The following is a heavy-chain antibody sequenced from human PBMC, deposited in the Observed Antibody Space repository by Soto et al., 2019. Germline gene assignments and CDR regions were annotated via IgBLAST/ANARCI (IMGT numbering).Heavy chain of an antibody. CDR3: AKVFYYGSGTLDY. D-gene: IGHD3-10*01. Sequence: GGSLRLSCAASGFTFTTYAMSWVRQAPGKGLEWVSSISGSGDSTYYADSVKGRFTISRDNSKNTLYLQMNSLRAEDTGAYYCAKVFYYGSGTLDYWGQGTLVTVSS. CDR1: GFTFTTYA. V-gene: IGHV3-23*01. CDR2: ISGSGDST. J-gene: IGHJ4*02.